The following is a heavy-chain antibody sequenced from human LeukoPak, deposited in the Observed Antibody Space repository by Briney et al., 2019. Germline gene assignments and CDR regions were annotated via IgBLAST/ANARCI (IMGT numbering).Heavy chain of an antibody. CDR3: ATTKTGGSLYYYYYYFRDV. J-gene: IGHJ6*03. Sequence: GGSLRLSCAASGFTNSSYWMCWGRQAPGKGREWGANIKQDGSEKYYVDSVKGRFTISRDNAKNSLYLQMNSLRVEDTAVYYCATTKTGGSLYYYYYYFRDVWGKGTTVTVSS. CDR2: IKQDGSEK. V-gene: IGHV3-7*01. D-gene: IGHD1-26*01. CDR1: GFTNSSYW.